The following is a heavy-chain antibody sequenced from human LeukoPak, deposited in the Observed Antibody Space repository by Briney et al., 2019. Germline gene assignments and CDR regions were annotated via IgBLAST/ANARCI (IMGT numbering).Heavy chain of an antibody. CDR3: ARARREATYHYDGSGYFFFDY. CDR2: IFYSGST. Sequence: SETLSLTCTVSGGSVSSGSYYWSWIRQPPGKGLEWIGYIFYSGSTNYNPSLKSRVTISVDTSKNQFSLKLSSVTAADTAVYYCARARREATYHYDGSGYFFFDYWGQGTLVTVSS. D-gene: IGHD3-22*01. J-gene: IGHJ4*02. V-gene: IGHV4-61*01. CDR1: GGSVSSGSYY.